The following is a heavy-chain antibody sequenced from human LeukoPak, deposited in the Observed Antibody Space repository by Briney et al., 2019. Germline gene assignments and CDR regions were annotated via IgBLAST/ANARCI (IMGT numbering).Heavy chain of an antibody. J-gene: IGHJ5*02. D-gene: IGHD2-2*01. CDR3: ARGPAAAYSGHWFDP. Sequence: KTSETLSLTRTVSGGSISSGGYYWSWIRQHPGKGLEWIGYIYYSGSTYYNPSLKSRVTISVDTSKNQFSLKLSSVTAADTAVYYCARGPAAAYSGHWFDPWGQGTLVTVSS. CDR2: IYYSGST. V-gene: IGHV4-31*03. CDR1: GGSISSGGYY.